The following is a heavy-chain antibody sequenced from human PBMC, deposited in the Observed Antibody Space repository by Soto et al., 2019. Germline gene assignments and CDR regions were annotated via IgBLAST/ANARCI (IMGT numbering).Heavy chain of an antibody. CDR1: GGSISSYY. D-gene: IGHD3-10*01. CDR2: INHSGST. J-gene: IGHJ3*02. Sequence: SEPLSLTCTVSGGSISSYYWSWIRQPAGKGLEWIGEINHSGSTNYNPSLKSRVTMSVDASKNQFSLKLNSVTAADTAVYYCSRESTRGGVFESWGKGSKVTVSS. CDR3: SRESTRGGVFES. V-gene: IGHV4-34*01.